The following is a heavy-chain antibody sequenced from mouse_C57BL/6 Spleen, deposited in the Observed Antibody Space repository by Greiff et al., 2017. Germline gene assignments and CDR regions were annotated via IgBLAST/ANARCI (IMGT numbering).Heavy chain of an antibody. V-gene: IGHV14-2*01. D-gene: IGHD2-14*01. CDR3: ARRLVRGCYYFDY. CDR2: IDPEDGGT. CDR1: GFNIKDYY. J-gene: IGHJ2*01. Sequence: VQLQQPGAELVKPGASVKLSCTASGFNIKDYYMHWVKQRTEQGLEWIGRIDPEDGGTKYAPKFQGKATITADKSSNTAYLQLSSLTSEDTAVYYCARRLVRGCYYFDYWGQGTTLTVSS.